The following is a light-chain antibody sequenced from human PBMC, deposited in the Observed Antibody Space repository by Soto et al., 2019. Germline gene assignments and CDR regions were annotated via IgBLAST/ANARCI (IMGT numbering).Light chain of an antibody. CDR2: DVS. V-gene: IGKV1-5*01. CDR1: QSINSW. Sequence: DIQMTQSPSTLSASVGDRVTITCRASQSINSWLAWYQQKPGKAPKLLIYDVSSLESGVPSRFRGSGSGTEFTLTISSLQPDDFATYYCQQYNSYSQYSFGQGTKLEIK. CDR3: QQYNSYSQYS. J-gene: IGKJ2*01.